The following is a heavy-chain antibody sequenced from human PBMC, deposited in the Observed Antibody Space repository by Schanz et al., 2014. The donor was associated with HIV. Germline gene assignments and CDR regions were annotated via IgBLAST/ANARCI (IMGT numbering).Heavy chain of an antibody. CDR1: GYTFTDFY. J-gene: IGHJ6*02. CDR3: ASDLSVYSSSSSV. Sequence: QLQLVQSGAEVKQPGASVRVSCKASGYTFTDFYIHWVRQAPGQGLEWMGWINPNSGGTNYAQKFQGRVTMTRDTSISTAYMELSRLRSDDTAVYYCASDLSVYSSSSSVWGQGTTVTVSS. CDR2: INPNSGGT. D-gene: IGHD6-13*01. V-gene: IGHV1-2*02.